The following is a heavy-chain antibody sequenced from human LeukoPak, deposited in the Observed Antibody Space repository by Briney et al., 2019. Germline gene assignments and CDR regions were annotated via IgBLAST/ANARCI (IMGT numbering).Heavy chain of an antibody. D-gene: IGHD1-1*01. CDR1: GFTFSSYW. CDR3: ARDRYGRAFDI. J-gene: IGHJ3*02. V-gene: IGHV3-7*01. CDR2: IKQDGSEK. Sequence: GGSLRLSCAAAGFTFSSYWMSWGRQAPGKGLEWVANIKQDGSEKYYVDSVKGRFTISRDNAKNSLYLQMNSLRAEDTAVYYCARDRYGRAFDIWGQGTMVTVSS.